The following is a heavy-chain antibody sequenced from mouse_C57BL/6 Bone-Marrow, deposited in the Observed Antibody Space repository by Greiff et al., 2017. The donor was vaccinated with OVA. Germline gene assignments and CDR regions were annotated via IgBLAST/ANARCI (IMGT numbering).Heavy chain of an antibody. V-gene: IGHV1-62-3*01. Sequence: QVQLQQPGAELVKPGASVKLSCKASGYTFTSYWMHWVKQRPGQGLEWIGRIDPNSGGTKYNEKFKSKATLTVDKSSSTAYMQLSSLTSEDSAVYYWARVATTVAMDYWGQGTSVTVSS. CDR3: ARVATTVAMDY. J-gene: IGHJ4*01. D-gene: IGHD1-1*01. CDR1: GYTFTSYW. CDR2: IDPNSGGT.